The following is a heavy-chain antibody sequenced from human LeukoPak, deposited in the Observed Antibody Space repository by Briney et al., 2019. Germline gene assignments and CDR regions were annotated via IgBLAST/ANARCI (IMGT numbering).Heavy chain of an antibody. D-gene: IGHD5-18*01. CDR2: INHSGST. J-gene: IGHJ6*03. CDR1: GGSFSGYY. Sequence: TSETLSLTCAVYGGSFSGYYWSWIRQPPGKGLEWIGEINHSGSTNYNPSLKSRVTISVDTSKNQFSLKLSSVTAADTAVYYCARGRRGYSYGYRFYYMDVWGKGTTVTVSS. CDR3: ARGRRGYSYGYRFYYMDV. V-gene: IGHV4-34*01.